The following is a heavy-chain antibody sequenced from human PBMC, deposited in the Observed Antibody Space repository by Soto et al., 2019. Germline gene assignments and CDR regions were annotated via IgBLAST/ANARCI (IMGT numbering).Heavy chain of an antibody. CDR2: IYYRGST. J-gene: IGHJ5*02. V-gene: IGHV4-61*01. CDR1: GGSVRSGSCY. CDR3: AREGRYYAWGRFWWFDP. D-gene: IGHD3-10*01. Sequence: SETLSLTCTVSGGSVRSGSCYWSWILQPPRKGLEWIVYIYYRGSTNYNHSLKSRVTTSVDTSKNQFSLKLRSVTAADTAVYYCAREGRYYAWGRFWWFDPWGQGTLVTVSS.